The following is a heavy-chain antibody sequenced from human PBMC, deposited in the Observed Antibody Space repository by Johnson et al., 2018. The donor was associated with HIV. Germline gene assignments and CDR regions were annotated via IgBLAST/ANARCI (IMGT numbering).Heavy chain of an antibody. CDR3: AKGATRYKTSGSNSDGAFDI. CDR1: GFMFSDYY. D-gene: IGHD1-26*01. V-gene: IGHV3-11*01. Sequence: QVQLVESGGGLVKPGGSLRLSCAASGFMFSDYYMSWIRQAPGKGLEWVSYISSSGSTIYYADSVESRFTISRDNAKNSLYLQMNSLRAEDTALYYCAKGATRYKTSGSNSDGAFDIWGQGTMVTVSS. J-gene: IGHJ3*02. CDR2: ISSSGSTI.